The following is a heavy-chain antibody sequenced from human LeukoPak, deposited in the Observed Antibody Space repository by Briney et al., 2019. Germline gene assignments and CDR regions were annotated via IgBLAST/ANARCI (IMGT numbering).Heavy chain of an antibody. CDR3: AILSIVVVTAPPAFDY. Sequence: SETLSLTCTVSGGSISSSSYYWGWIRQPPGKGLEWIGSIYYSGSTYYNPSLKCRVTISVDTSKNQFSLKLSSVTAADTAVYYCAILSIVVVTAPPAFDYWGQGTLVTVSS. CDR2: IYYSGST. D-gene: IGHD2-21*02. CDR1: GGSISSSSYY. V-gene: IGHV4-39*01. J-gene: IGHJ4*02.